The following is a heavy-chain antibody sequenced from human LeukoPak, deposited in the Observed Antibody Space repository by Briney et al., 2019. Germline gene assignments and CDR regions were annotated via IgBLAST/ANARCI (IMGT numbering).Heavy chain of an antibody. CDR3: ARVDYDSSGYYTSNFDY. CDR2: ISSSSSYI. Sequence: PGRSLRLSCAASGFTFSSYSMNWVRQAPGKGLEWVSSISSSSSYIYYADSVKGRFTISRDNAKNSLYLQMNSLRAEDTAVYYCARVDYDSSGYYTSNFDYWGQGTLVTVSS. D-gene: IGHD3-22*01. V-gene: IGHV3-21*01. J-gene: IGHJ4*02. CDR1: GFTFSSYS.